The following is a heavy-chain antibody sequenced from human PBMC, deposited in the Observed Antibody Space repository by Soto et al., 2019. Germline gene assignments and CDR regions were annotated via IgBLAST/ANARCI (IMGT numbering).Heavy chain of an antibody. J-gene: IGHJ3*02. D-gene: IGHD1-1*01. Sequence: ASVKVSCKASGYTFTSYGISWVRQAPGQGLEWMGWISAYNGNTNYAQKLQGRDTMTTDTSTSTAYMELSRLRSDDTAVYYCARGTQLELLLDAFDIWGQGTMVTVSS. CDR3: ARGTQLELLLDAFDI. CDR1: GYTFTSYG. V-gene: IGHV1-18*01. CDR2: ISAYNGNT.